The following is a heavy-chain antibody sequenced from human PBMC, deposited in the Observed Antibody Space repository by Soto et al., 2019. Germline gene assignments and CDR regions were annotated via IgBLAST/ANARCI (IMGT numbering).Heavy chain of an antibody. CDR3: ARERTYQLSGDDALDI. CDR2: IYSSGRT. J-gene: IGHJ3*02. V-gene: IGHV4-4*07. Sequence: QVQLQESGPGLVRPSETLSLTCTVSGGSISTYNWNWIRQSAGKGLEWIGRIYSSGRTNYNPSLKSRVTMSVDTSKNQISRRLSSVTAADTAMYYCARERTYQLSGDDALDIWGLGTMVTVSS. CDR1: GGSISTYN. D-gene: IGHD2-2*01.